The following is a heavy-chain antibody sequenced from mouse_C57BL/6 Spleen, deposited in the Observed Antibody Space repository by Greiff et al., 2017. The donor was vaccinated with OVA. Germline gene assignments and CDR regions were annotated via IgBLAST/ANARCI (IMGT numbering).Heavy chain of an antibody. CDR3: ARDVYYYGSSWGYFDV. V-gene: IGHV7-1*01. D-gene: IGHD1-1*01. J-gene: IGHJ1*03. CDR1: GFTFSDFY. Sequence: EVKVVESGGGLVQSGRSLRLSCATSGFTFSDFYMEWVRQAPGKGLEWIAASRNKANDYTTEYSASVKGRFIVSRDTSQSILYLQMNALRAEDTAIYYCARDVYYYGSSWGYFDVWGTGTTVTVSS. CDR2: SRNKANDYTT.